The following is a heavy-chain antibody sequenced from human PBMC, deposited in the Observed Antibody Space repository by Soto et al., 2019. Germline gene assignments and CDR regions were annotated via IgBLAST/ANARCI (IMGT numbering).Heavy chain of an antibody. V-gene: IGHV3-23*01. CDR2: VRSHSYGA. CDR3: AKGKSEHRVDWLDP. D-gene: IGHD3-10*01. Sequence: PGGSLRLSCAASGLIFENYAMIWVRQAPGKGLEWVASVRSHSYGAYYADSVRGRFIISRDNTKNTMCLQSNCLRNDDTPIYYCAKGKSEHRVDWLDPWGPGTLVTVSS. CDR1: GLIFENYA. J-gene: IGHJ5*02.